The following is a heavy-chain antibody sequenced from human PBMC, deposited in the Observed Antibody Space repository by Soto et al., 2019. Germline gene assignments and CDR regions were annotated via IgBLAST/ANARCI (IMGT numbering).Heavy chain of an antibody. J-gene: IGHJ4*02. D-gene: IGHD3-10*01. CDR3: AKQRADYGSGADTFYFDS. V-gene: IGHV3-23*01. CDR2: LSGSGGTT. Sequence: EVQLLESGGGLVQPGGSLRLSCTVSGVTFSNYAMNWVRQAPGKGLELVSSLSGSGGTTYYADSVKGRFISSRDNSKNTLYLLMNSLRAEDTALYYCAKQRADYGSGADTFYFDSWGQGALVTVS. CDR1: GVTFSNYA.